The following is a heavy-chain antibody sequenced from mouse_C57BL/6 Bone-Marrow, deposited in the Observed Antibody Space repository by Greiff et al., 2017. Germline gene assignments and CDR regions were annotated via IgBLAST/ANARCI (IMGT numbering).Heavy chain of an antibody. D-gene: IGHD2-3*01. CDR1: GYTFTDYN. J-gene: IGHJ3*01. V-gene: IGHV1-18*01. CDR3: ARGDGYYVWFAY. CDR2: INPNNGGT. Sequence: VQLQQSGPELVKPGASVTIPCKASGYTFTDYNMDWVKQSHGKSLEWIGDINPNNGGTIYNQKFKGKATLTVDKSSSTAYMELRSLTAEDTAVYYCARGDGYYVWFAYWGQGTLVTVSA.